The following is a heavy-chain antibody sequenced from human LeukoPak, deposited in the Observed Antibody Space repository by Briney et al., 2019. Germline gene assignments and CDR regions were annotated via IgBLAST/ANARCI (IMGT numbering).Heavy chain of an antibody. CDR3: ATFCVYDLLECFDY. D-gene: IGHD5/OR15-5a*01. CDR2: FDPEEGER. Sequence: GASVKVSCKVSGDNLSELTVHWVRQAPGKGVEWIGGFDPEEGERLYAQKFEGRVTMTEDTSTDTAYMHLTSLRSEDTAVYYCATFCVYDLLECFDYWGQGTLVTVSS. V-gene: IGHV1-24*01. CDR1: GDNLSELT. J-gene: IGHJ4*02.